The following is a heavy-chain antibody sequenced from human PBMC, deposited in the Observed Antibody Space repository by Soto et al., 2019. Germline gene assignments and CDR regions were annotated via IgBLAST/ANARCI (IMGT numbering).Heavy chain of an antibody. CDR3: ARGLSSSATFYHYYGMDV. CDR1: GGSFRGYH. CDR2: INHSGST. J-gene: IGHJ6*02. D-gene: IGHD6-6*01. V-gene: IGHV4-34*01. Sequence: PSETLSLTCAVYGGSFRGYHWRWIRQPPGKGLEWIEEINHSGSTNYNPSLKSRVIISLETSKNQFSLILTSVTAADTAVYYCARGLSSSATFYHYYGMDVGCQGTTVTVSS.